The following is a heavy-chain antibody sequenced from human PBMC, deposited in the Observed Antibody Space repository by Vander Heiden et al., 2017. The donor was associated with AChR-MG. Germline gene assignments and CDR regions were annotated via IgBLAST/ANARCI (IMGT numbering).Heavy chain of an antibody. D-gene: IGHD2-15*01. Sequence: QVQLQQWGAGLLKPTETLSLTCAVYGGCFRGYYWRWIRQPPGKGLEWIGEINHSGSTNYNPSLKSRVPISVDTSKNQFALKLSSVTAADTAVYYCARALRYCSGGSCPPIDYWGQGTLVTVSS. CDR1: GGCFRGYY. V-gene: IGHV4-34*01. CDR3: ARALRYCSGGSCPPIDY. J-gene: IGHJ4*02. CDR2: INHSGST.